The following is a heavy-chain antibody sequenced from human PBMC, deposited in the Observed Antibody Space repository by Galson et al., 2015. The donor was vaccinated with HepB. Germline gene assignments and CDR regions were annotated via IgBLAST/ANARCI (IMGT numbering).Heavy chain of an antibody. Sequence: SETLSLTCAVYGGSFSGYYWSWIRQPPGKGLEWIGEINHSGSTNYNPSLKSRVTISVDTFKNQFSLKLSSVTAADTAVYYCARGRGYCSSTSCRYYFDYWGQGTLVTVSS. CDR3: ARGRGYCSSTSCRYYFDY. CDR1: GGSFSGYY. CDR2: INHSGST. J-gene: IGHJ4*02. V-gene: IGHV4-34*01. D-gene: IGHD2-2*01.